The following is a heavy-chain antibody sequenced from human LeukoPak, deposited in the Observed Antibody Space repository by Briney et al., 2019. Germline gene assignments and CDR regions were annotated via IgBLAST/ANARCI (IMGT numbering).Heavy chain of an antibody. CDR1: GFTFRSYW. CDR3: ARGRPHGNDY. CDR2: IKQDGSEN. D-gene: IGHD4-23*01. V-gene: IGHV3-7*01. Sequence: GGSLRLSCAASGFTFRSYWMSWVRQAPGKGPEWVANIKQDGSENYYVDSVKGRFTISRDNAKNSLYLQMNSLRVEDTAVYYCARGRPHGNDYWGQGTLVTVSS. J-gene: IGHJ4*02.